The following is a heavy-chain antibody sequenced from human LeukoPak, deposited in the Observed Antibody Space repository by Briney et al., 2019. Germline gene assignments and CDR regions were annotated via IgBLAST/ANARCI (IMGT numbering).Heavy chain of an antibody. J-gene: IGHJ4*02. V-gene: IGHV3-23*01. Sequence: GGSLRLSCAASGFTFSSYPMYWVRQAPGKGLEWVSSIIGSGTDRYYPDSVKGRFTISRDNSKNTLYLQMNSLRAEDTAVYYCAKGKAYYYDSSGFLPQGYWGQGTLVTVSS. CDR3: AKGKAYYYDSSGFLPQGY. CDR2: IIGSGTDR. CDR1: GFTFSSYP. D-gene: IGHD3-22*01.